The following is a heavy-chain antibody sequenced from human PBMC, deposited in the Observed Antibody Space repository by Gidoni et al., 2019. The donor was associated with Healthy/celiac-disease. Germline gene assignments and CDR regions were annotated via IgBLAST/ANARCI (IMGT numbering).Heavy chain of an antibody. CDR1: GFTFSSYA. V-gene: IGHV3-23*01. CDR2: ISGSGGST. Sequence: EVQLLESGGGLVQPGGSLRLSCAASGFTFSSYAMSWVRQAPGKGLEWVSAISGSGGSTYYADSVKGRFTISRDNSKNTLYLQMNSLRAEDTAVYYCAKDQRETYYYDSSGYCLDYWGQGTLVTVSS. D-gene: IGHD3-22*01. J-gene: IGHJ4*02. CDR3: AKDQRETYYYDSSGYCLDY.